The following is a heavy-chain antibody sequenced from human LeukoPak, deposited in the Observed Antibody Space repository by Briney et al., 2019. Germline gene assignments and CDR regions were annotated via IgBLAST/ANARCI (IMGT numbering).Heavy chain of an antibody. CDR3: AKDTSSGWPNWFDP. CDR2: IRYDGTNK. V-gene: IGHV3-30*02. CDR1: GFTFSTYG. Sequence: GGSLRLSCAASGFTFSTYGMHWVRQAPGKGLEWVAYIRYDGTNKHYADSVKGRFTISRDNSKNTVYLQMNSLRAEDTAVYYCAKDTSSGWPNWFDPWGQGTLVTVSS. J-gene: IGHJ5*02. D-gene: IGHD6-19*01.